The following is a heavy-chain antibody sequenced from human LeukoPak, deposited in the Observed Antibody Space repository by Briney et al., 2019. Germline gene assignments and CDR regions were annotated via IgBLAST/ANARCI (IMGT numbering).Heavy chain of an antibody. J-gene: IGHJ5*02. Sequence: GGSLRLSCAASGFTFSSYAMSWVRQAPGKGLEWVSAISGSGGSTYYADSVKGRFTISRDNSKNTLYLQMNSLRAEDTAAYYCARDLVVPAAPNWFDPWGQGTLVTVSS. CDR3: ARDLVVPAAPNWFDP. V-gene: IGHV3-23*01. D-gene: IGHD2-2*01. CDR2: ISGSGGST. CDR1: GFTFSSYA.